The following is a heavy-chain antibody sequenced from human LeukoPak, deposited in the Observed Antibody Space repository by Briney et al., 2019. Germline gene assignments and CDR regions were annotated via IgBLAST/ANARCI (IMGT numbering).Heavy chain of an antibody. CDR3: VGGYSFHWSY. Sequence: PGGSLRLSCAASGFTFSSYSMNWVRQAPGKGLEWVSSISSSSSYIYYADSVKGRCTISRDNAKNSLYLQMNSLRAEDTAVYYCVGGYSFHWSYWGQGTLVTVSS. J-gene: IGHJ4*02. V-gene: IGHV3-21*01. CDR2: ISSSSSYI. CDR1: GFTFSSYS. D-gene: IGHD1-1*01.